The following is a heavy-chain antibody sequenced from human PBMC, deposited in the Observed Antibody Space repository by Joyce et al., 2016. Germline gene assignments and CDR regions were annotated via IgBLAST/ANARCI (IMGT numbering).Heavy chain of an antibody. V-gene: IGHV4-39*07. CDR1: GDSFSSSSYY. D-gene: IGHD3-16*01. CDR2: ISYTWRT. CDR3: ASWRIMVTFGGVMD. J-gene: IGHJ4*02. Sequence: QLRLQESGPGLVKPSETLSLTCTVSGDSFSSSSYYWGWIRQPPGKGLEWIGSISYTWRTYYSPSLKSRVTISVDTSKNQFSLKLSSVTAADTAVYYCASWRIMVTFGGVMDWGQGTLVTVSS.